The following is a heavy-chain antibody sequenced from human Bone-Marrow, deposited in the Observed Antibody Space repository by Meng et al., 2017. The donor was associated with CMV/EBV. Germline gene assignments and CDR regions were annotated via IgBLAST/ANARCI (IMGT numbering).Heavy chain of an antibody. CDR1: GFTFDDYA. Sequence: SLKISCAASGFTFDDYAMHWVRQAPGKGLEWVSGISWNSGSIGDADSVKGRFTISRDNAKNSLYLQMNSLRAEDTALYYCAKETIWAMDVWGQGTTVTVSS. V-gene: IGHV3-9*01. D-gene: IGHD3-9*01. J-gene: IGHJ6*02. CDR3: AKETIWAMDV. CDR2: ISWNSGSI.